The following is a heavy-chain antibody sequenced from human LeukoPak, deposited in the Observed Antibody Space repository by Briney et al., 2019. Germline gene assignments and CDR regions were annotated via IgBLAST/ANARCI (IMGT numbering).Heavy chain of an antibody. Sequence: PSQTLSLTCAVSGGSISSGGYSWSRLRQPPGKGLEWIGYIYHSGSTYYNPSLKSRVTISVDRSKNQFSLKLSSVTAADTAVYYCARGGSRDGYNRPLDYWGQGTLVTVSS. J-gene: IGHJ4*02. D-gene: IGHD5-24*01. CDR2: IYHSGST. V-gene: IGHV4-30-2*01. CDR1: GGSISSGGYS. CDR3: ARGGSRDGYNRPLDY.